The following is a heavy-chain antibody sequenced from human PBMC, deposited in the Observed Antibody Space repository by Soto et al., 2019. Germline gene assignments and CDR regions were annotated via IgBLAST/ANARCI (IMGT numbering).Heavy chain of an antibody. J-gene: IGHJ4*02. V-gene: IGHV3-73*02. CDR1: GFIFSGSA. CDR2: IKNKANNYAT. Sequence: EVQLVESGGGLVQPGGSLKLSCAASGFIFSGSAMEWVRQASGKGPEWVGHIKNKANNYATAYAASVKGRFIISRDESKKTAYLQMNSLKAEDTAVYYCTRLGNYEGFWGQGTLVTVSS. CDR3: TRLGNYEGF. D-gene: IGHD3-22*01.